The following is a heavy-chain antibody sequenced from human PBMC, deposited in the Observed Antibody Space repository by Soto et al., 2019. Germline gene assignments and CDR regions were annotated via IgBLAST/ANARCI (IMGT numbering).Heavy chain of an antibody. CDR1: GGSISSGGYY. V-gene: IGHV4-31*03. CDR3: ARVFCGGNCYPNY. CDR2: IYYSGST. J-gene: IGHJ4*02. Sequence: TLSLTCTVSGGSISSGGYYWSWIRQHPGKGLEWIGYIYYSGSTYYNPSLKSRVTISLDTSKNQFSLKLSSVTAADTAVYYCARVFCGGNCYPNYWGQGTLVTVSS. D-gene: IGHD2-21*02.